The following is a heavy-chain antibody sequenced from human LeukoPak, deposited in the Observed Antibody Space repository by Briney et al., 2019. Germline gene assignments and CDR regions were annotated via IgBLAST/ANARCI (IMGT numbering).Heavy chain of an antibody. CDR1: GFSFNVYS. V-gene: IGHV3-48*01. Sequence: GGSLRLSCATSGFSFNVYSMNWVRQAPGKGLGWLSYISTSSGTIYYAESVRGRFSISRDNAKNSLYLQMNSLRPEDTAVYYCAPGYCTTTSCTHYFEYWGQGTLVTVSS. CDR3: APGYCTTTSCTHYFEY. D-gene: IGHD2-2*01. CDR2: ISTSSGTI. J-gene: IGHJ4*02.